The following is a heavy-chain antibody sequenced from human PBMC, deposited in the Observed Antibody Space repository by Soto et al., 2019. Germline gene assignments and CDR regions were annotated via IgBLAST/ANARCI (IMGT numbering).Heavy chain of an antibody. Sequence: GASVKVSCKASGGTFSSYAISWVRQAPGQGLEWMGGIIPIFGTANYAQKFQGRVTITADESTSTAYMELSSLRSEDTAVYYCARDRDIVVVPADTQYYYYGMDVWGQGTTVTVSS. CDR2: IIPIFGTA. CDR3: ARDRDIVVVPADTQYYYYGMDV. D-gene: IGHD2-2*01. CDR1: GGTFSSYA. J-gene: IGHJ6*02. V-gene: IGHV1-69*13.